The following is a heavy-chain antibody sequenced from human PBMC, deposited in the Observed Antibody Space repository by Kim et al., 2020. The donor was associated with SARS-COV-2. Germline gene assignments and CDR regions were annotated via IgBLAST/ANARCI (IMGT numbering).Heavy chain of an antibody. J-gene: IGHJ6*02. CDR3: ARLYYYGSDYGMDV. CDR2: IYYSGST. Sequence: SETLSLTCTVSGGSISSGGYYWSWIRQHPGKGLEWIGYIYYSGSTYYNPSLKSRVTISVDTSKNQFSLKLSSVTAADTAVYYCARLYYYGSDYGMDVWGQGTTVTVSS. V-gene: IGHV4-31*03. D-gene: IGHD3-10*01. CDR1: GGSISSGGYY.